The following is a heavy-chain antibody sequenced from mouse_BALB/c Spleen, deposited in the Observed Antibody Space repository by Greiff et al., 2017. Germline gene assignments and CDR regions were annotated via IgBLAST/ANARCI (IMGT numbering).Heavy chain of an antibody. CDR2: ISSGSSTI. J-gene: IGHJ2*01. Sequence: EVKLVESGGGLVQPGGSRKLSCAASGFTFSSFGMHWVRQAPEKGLEWVAYISSGSSTIYYADTVKGRFTISRDNPKNTLFLQMTSLRSEDTAMYYCARSDYGKGFYFDYWGQGTTLTVSS. D-gene: IGHD1-1*01. V-gene: IGHV5-17*02. CDR1: GFTFSSFG. CDR3: ARSDYGKGFYFDY.